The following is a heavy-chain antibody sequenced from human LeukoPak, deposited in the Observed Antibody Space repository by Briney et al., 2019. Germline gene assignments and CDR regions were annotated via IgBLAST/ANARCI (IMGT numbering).Heavy chain of an antibody. Sequence: PSETLSLTCTVSGGSISSSSYYWGWIRQPPGKGLEWIGSIYYSGSTNYNPSLKSRVTISVDTSKNQFSLKLSSVTAADTAVYYCTRPYYYYMDVWGKGTTVTVSS. V-gene: IGHV4-39*07. CDR3: TRPYYYYMDV. CDR2: IYYSGST. CDR1: GGSISSSSYY. J-gene: IGHJ6*03.